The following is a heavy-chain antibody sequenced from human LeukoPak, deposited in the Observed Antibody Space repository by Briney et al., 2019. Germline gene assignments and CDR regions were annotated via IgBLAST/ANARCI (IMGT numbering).Heavy chain of an antibody. Sequence: SETLSLTCTVSGGSISSYYWSWIRQPPGKGLEWIGYIYYSGSTNYNPSLKSRVTISVDTSKNQFSLKLSSVTAADTAVYSCTRAVRYWSGVSCYYYYMDVWSKGTTGKVSS. CDR2: IYYSGST. CDR1: GGSISSYY. J-gene: IGHJ6*03. D-gene: IGHD2-15*01. V-gene: IGHV4-59*01. CDR3: TRAVRYWSGVSCYYYYMDV.